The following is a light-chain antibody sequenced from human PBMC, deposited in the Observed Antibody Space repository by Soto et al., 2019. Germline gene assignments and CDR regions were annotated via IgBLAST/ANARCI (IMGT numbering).Light chain of an antibody. CDR2: GAS. CDR1: QSVSNNY. V-gene: IGKV3-20*01. J-gene: IGKJ1*01. CDR3: QQYGSSGT. Sequence: EIVLPQSPGTLSLSPGESATISCSARQSVSNNYLAWYQQKPGPAPRLLIDGASKRTSGTPERCSGRGWGTVFTLTSSRLEPEEVAVYYCQQYGSSGTVGQGTQGDIK.